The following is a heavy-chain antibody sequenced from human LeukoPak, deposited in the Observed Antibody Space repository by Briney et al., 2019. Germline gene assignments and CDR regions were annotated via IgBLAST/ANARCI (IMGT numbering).Heavy chain of an antibody. D-gene: IGHD6-13*01. CDR2: IYSDNT. Sequence: GGSLRLSCAVSGFTVSSNSMSWVRQAPGKGLEWVSFIYSDNTHYSDSVKGRFTISRDNARNSLYLEMISLRAEDTAVYYCARDRSNVAASGGWFDPWGQGTLVTVSS. V-gene: IGHV3-53*01. CDR3: ARDRSNVAASGGWFDP. CDR1: GFTVSSNS. J-gene: IGHJ5*02.